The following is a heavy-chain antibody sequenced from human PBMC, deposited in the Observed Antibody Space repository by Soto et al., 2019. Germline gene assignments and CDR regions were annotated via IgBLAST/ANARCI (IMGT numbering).Heavy chain of an antibody. V-gene: IGHV1-69*02. D-gene: IGHD3-10*01. Sequence: QVQLVQSGAEVKKPGSPVRVSCTASGDTFNFYTISWVRQVPGQGPEWMGKIIPMLGMSNYAQKLQGRVTIMAENSTSTVYMNLSGLTSEDTAVYYCATNYGSGSTNFDYWGQGTLVTVSS. CDR2: IIPMLGMS. CDR3: ATNYGSGSTNFDY. J-gene: IGHJ4*02. CDR1: GDTFNFYT.